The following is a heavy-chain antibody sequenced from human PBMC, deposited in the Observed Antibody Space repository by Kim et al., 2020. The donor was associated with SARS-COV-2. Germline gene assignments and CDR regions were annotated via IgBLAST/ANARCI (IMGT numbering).Heavy chain of an antibody. CDR3: AREGCSGGSCHAFYYYYYMDV. CDR1: GFTFSSYS. J-gene: IGHJ6*03. CDR2: ISSISSYI. V-gene: IGHV3-21*01. Sequence: GGSLRLSCAASGFTFSSYSMNWVRQAPGKGLEWVSSISSISSYIYYEDSMKGRFTISRDNAKNSLYLQMNSLRAEDTAVYYCAREGCSGGSCHAFYYYYYMDVWGKGTTVTVSS. D-gene: IGHD2-15*01.